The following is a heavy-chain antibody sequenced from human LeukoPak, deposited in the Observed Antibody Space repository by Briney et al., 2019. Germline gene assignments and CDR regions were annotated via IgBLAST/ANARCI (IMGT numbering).Heavy chain of an antibody. D-gene: IGHD6-13*01. CDR3: ARHSAGSSGWFDAFDI. Sequence: PSETLSLTCTVSGASISSYYWSWIRQPPGKGLEWIGYIYHSGSINYNPSLKSRVTISVDTSKNQFSLRLSSVTAADTAVYHCARHSAGSSGWFDAFDIWGQGTMVTVSS. CDR2: IYHSGSI. J-gene: IGHJ3*02. V-gene: IGHV4-59*08. CDR1: GASISSYY.